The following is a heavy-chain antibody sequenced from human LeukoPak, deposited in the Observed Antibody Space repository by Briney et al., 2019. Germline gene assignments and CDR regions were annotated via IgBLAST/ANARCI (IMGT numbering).Heavy chain of an antibody. Sequence: GGSLRLSCAASGFTFSSYSMNWVRQAPGKGLVWVSRIKGDGSSTSYADSVEGRFTISRDNAKNTLYLQMNSLRAEDTAIYYCAKDNSPGWFDPWGQGTLVTVSS. J-gene: IGHJ5*02. CDR1: GFTFSSYS. D-gene: IGHD4-11*01. V-gene: IGHV3-74*01. CDR2: IKGDGSST. CDR3: AKDNSPGWFDP.